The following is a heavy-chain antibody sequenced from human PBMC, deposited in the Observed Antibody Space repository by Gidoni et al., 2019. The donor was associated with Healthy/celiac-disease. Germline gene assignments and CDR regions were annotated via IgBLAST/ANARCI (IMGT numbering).Heavy chain of an antibody. CDR2: IGTAGDT. CDR3: ARGISSWYWYGMDV. D-gene: IGHD6-13*01. CDR1: GFTFSIYD. J-gene: IGHJ6*02. Sequence: EVQLVESGGGLVQPGGSLRLSCAASGFTFSIYDMHWVRQATGKGLEWVSVIGTAGDTYYPGSVKGRFTISRENAKNSLYLQMNSLRAGDTAVYYCARGISSWYWYGMDVWGQGTTVTVSS. V-gene: IGHV3-13*01.